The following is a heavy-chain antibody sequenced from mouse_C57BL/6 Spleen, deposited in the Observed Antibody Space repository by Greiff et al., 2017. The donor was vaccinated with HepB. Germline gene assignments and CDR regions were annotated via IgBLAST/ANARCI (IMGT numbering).Heavy chain of an antibody. D-gene: IGHD2-4*01. CDR2: ISSGGDYI. J-gene: IGHJ2*01. Sequence: EVKLVESGEGLVKPGGSLKLSCAASGFTFSSYAMSWVRQTPEKRLEWVAYISSGGDYIYYADTVKGRFTISRDNARNTLYLQMSSLKSEDTAMYDCTRDLGRLRRRGYFDYWGQGTTLTVSS. CDR1: GFTFSSYA. CDR3: TRDLGRLRRRGYFDY. V-gene: IGHV5-9-1*02.